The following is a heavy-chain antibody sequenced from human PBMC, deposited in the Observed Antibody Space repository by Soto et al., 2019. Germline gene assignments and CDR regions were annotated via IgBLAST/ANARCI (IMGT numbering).Heavy chain of an antibody. CDR3: ARGGCSSTSCSYYYQNGMDV. V-gene: IGHV3-13*01. Sequence: GGALRLSCAAPGFTFRNYDMHWVRQTTGKSLEWVSTIGSPGDTYYATSVKGRFSISRENAKNSLYLQMDSLRAEDTAVYYCARGGCSSTSCSYYYQNGMDVWGQGTTVTVSS. J-gene: IGHJ6*02. D-gene: IGHD2-2*01. CDR2: IGSPGDT. CDR1: GFTFRNYD.